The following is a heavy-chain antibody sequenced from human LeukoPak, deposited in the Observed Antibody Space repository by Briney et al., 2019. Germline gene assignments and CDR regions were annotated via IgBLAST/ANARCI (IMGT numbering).Heavy chain of an antibody. Sequence: SETLSLTCTVSGGSISSYYWSWIRQPPGKGLEWIGYIYYSGSTYYNPSLKSRVTISVDTSKNQFSLKLSSVTAADTAVYYCARDGEQPAMVMSFDYWGQGTLVTVSS. D-gene: IGHD5-18*01. J-gene: IGHJ4*02. CDR1: GGSISSYY. V-gene: IGHV4-59*12. CDR3: ARDGEQPAMVMSFDY. CDR2: IYYSGST.